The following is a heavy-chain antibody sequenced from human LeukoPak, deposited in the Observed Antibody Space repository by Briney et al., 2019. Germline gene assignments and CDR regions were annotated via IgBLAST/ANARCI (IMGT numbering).Heavy chain of an antibody. CDR1: GYTLTELS. CDR2: FDPEDGET. D-gene: IGHD2/OR15-2a*01. Sequence: ASVKVSCKVSGYTLTELSMHWVRQAPGKGLEWMGGFDPEDGETIYAQKFQGGVTMTEDTSTDTAYMELSSLRSEDTAVYYCATASHFYSPGDYWGQGTLVTVSS. CDR3: ATASHFYSPGDY. V-gene: IGHV1-24*01. J-gene: IGHJ4*02.